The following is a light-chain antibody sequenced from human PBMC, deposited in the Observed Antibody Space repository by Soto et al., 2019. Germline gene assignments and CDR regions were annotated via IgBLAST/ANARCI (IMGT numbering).Light chain of an antibody. V-gene: IGKV3-20*01. Sequence: EIGLTQSPGTLSLSPGERATLSCRASQSVSSSYLAWYQQKPGQAPRLLIYGASSRATGIPDRFSGSGSGTDVTLTISRLEPEDFAVYYCQQYGSSIFTFGPGTKVDIK. CDR3: QQYGSSIFT. CDR2: GAS. CDR1: QSVSSSY. J-gene: IGKJ3*01.